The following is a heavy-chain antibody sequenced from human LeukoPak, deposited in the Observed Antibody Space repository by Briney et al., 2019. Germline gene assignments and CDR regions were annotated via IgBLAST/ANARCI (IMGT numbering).Heavy chain of an antibody. J-gene: IGHJ6*02. CDR3: ARDISGWYSGGYFRMDV. CDR2: ISGSGGST. CDR1: GFTFSSYA. V-gene: IGHV3-23*01. Sequence: PGGSLRLSCAASGFTFSSYAMSWVRQAPGKGLEWVSGISGSGGSTYYADSVKGRFTISRDNSKNTLYLQMNSLRAEDTAVYYCARDISGWYSGGYFRMDVWGQGTTVTVSS. D-gene: IGHD6-19*01.